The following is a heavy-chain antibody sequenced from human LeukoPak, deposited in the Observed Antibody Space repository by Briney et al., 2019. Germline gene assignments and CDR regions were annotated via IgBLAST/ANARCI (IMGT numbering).Heavy chain of an antibody. D-gene: IGHD6-13*01. CDR1: GFNFNSYS. CDR3: ARDRTDSSSCYDS. V-gene: IGHV3-21*01. Sequence: NPGGSLRLSCAASGFNFNSYSMNWVRQSPGKGLEWVSSISSSGRYIYYADSMKGRFITSRDNAKNSVYLQMNSLRAEDTAMYFCARDRTDSSSCYDSWGQGTLVTVSS. J-gene: IGHJ4*02. CDR2: ISSSGRYI.